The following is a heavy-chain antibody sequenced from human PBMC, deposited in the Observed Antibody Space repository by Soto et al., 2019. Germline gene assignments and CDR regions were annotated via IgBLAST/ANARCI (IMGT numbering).Heavy chain of an antibody. V-gene: IGHV4-34*01. CDR1: GGSFSGYY. D-gene: IGHD1-20*01. Sequence: LSLTCAVYGGSFSGYYWSWIRQPPGKGLEWIGEINHSGSTNYNPSLKSRVTISVDTSKNQFSLKLSSVTAADTAVYYCARAVTGIDYWGQGTLVTVSS. J-gene: IGHJ4*02. CDR2: INHSGST. CDR3: ARAVTGIDY.